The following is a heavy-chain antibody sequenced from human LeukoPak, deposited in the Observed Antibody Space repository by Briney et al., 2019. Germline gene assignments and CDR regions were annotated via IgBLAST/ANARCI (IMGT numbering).Heavy chain of an antibody. Sequence: GGSLRLSCAASGFTFSSYAMHWVRQAPGKGLEWVAVISYDGSNKYHADSVKGRFTISRDNSKNTLYLQMNSLRPEDMAVYYCATGHYYNSGRAFDYWGQGTLVTVSP. J-gene: IGHJ4*02. CDR3: ATGHYYNSGRAFDY. CDR2: ISYDGSNK. CDR1: GFTFSSYA. D-gene: IGHD3-10*01. V-gene: IGHV3-30*04.